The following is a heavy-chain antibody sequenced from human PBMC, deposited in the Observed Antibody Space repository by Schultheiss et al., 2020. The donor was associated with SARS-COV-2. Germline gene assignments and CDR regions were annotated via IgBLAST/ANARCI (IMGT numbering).Heavy chain of an antibody. D-gene: IGHD6-19*01. CDR3: ARAMYSSGWYDY. J-gene: IGHJ4*02. Sequence: SQTLSLTCTVSGGSISSYYWSWIRQPPGKGLEWIGEIYHSGSTNYNPSLKSRVTISVDTSKNQFSLKLSSVTAADTAVYYCARAMYSSGWYDYWGQGTLVTVSS. CDR2: IYHSGST. V-gene: IGHV4-59*01. CDR1: GGSISSYY.